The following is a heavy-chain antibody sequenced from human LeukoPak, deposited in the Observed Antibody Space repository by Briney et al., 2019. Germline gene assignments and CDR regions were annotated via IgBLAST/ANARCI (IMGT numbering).Heavy chain of an antibody. Sequence: ASVKVSCKASGYTFTSYAMNWVRQAPGQGLEWMGWINTNTGNPTYAQGFTGRFVFSLDTSVSTAYLQISSLKAEDTAVYYCAREGCSSTSCDIAPDAFDIWGQGTMVTVSS. CDR1: GYTFTSYA. V-gene: IGHV7-4-1*02. CDR2: INTNTGNP. J-gene: IGHJ3*02. D-gene: IGHD2-2*02. CDR3: AREGCSSTSCDIAPDAFDI.